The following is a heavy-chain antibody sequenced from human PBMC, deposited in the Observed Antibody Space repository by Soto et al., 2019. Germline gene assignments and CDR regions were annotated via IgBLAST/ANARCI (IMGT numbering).Heavy chain of an antibody. CDR3: ARSRLSHPCFDF. D-gene: IGHD3-10*01. CDR1: GFSLSTSGMC. CDR2: FDWDEDK. J-gene: IGHJ4*02. Sequence: SGPTLVNPTQTLTLTCSFSGFSLSTSGMCVSWIRQPPGKALEWLALFDWDEDKYYSTSLKTRLTISKDTFQNQVVLTMTNMDPVDTATYFCARSRLSHPCFDFWGQGILVTVSS. V-gene: IGHV2-70*01.